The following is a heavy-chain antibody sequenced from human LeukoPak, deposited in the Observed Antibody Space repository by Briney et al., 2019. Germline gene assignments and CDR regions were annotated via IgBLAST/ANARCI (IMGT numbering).Heavy chain of an antibody. CDR2: VYYGRTT. J-gene: IGHJ5*01. D-gene: IGHD5-12*01. CDR1: AGSFISSSHH. CDR3: VRHDGRGGATMGAFDS. Sequence: PSETLSLTCTVSAGSFISSSHHWGWIRQSPGKGLEWIGTVYYGRTTYYNSSLDGRVTISLDTSANHFSLQLNSVTAADTAVYYCVRHDGRGGATMGAFDSWGQGSLVTVSS. V-gene: IGHV4-39*01.